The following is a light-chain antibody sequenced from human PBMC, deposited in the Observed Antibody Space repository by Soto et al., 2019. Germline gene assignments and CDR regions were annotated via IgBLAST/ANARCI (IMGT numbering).Light chain of an antibody. V-gene: IGLV2-8*01. Sequence: QSALTQPPSASGSPGQSVTISCTGTSSDVGGYNYVSWYQQHSGKAPNLMIYEVSKRPSGVPDRFSGSKSGNTASLTVSGLQAEDEADYYCSSYAGSNNFVVFGGWTKLTVL. CDR1: SSDVGGYNY. CDR3: SSYAGSNNFVV. CDR2: EVS. J-gene: IGLJ2*01.